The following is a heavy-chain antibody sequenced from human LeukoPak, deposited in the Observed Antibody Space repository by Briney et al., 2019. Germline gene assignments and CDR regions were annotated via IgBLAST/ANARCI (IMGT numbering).Heavy chain of an antibody. D-gene: IGHD4-17*01. CDR1: GGSISSYY. V-gene: IGHV4-39*07. CDR3: ARVSTTVTTVLFDY. J-gene: IGHJ4*02. CDR2: IYYSGST. Sequence: PSETLSLTCTVSGGSISSYYWSWIRQPPGKGLEWIGSIYYSGSTYYNPSLKSRVTISVDTSKNQFSLKLSSVTAADTAVYYCARVSTTVTTVLFDYWGQGTLVTVSS.